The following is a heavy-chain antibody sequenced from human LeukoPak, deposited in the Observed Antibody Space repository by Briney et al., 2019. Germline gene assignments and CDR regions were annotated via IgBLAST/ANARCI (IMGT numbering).Heavy chain of an antibody. V-gene: IGHV3-13*01. Sequence: GGSLRLSCAAPGFTFSGYDMHWVRHATGKRLEWVSGITPAGDTYYPGSVEGRFTISRENAKNSLYLQMNSLRAEDTAVYYCARELLTSGFWYFDLWGRGTLVTVSS. J-gene: IGHJ2*01. CDR1: GFTFSGYD. CDR3: ARELLTSGFWYFDL. CDR2: ITPAGDT. D-gene: IGHD3-22*01.